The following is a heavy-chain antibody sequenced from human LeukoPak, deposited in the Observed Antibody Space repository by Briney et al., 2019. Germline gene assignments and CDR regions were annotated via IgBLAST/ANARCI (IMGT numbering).Heavy chain of an antibody. CDR3: YGDRGARYGMDV. CDR1: GFTFSNYA. Sequence: GGSLRLSCAASGFTFSNYAMSWVRQAPGKGLEWVSAGGSGGSTYYADSVKGRFTISRDNSKNTLYLQMKSLRAEDTAVYYCYGDRGARYGMDVWGQGTTVTVSS. V-gene: IGHV3-23*01. J-gene: IGHJ6*02. D-gene: IGHD4-17*01. CDR2: GGSGGST.